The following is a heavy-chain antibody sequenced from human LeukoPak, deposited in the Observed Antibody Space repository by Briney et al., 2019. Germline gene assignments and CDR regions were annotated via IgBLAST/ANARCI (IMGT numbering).Heavy chain of an antibody. CDR3: ARAPRVAATLFDP. Sequence: SQTLSLTCAVSGGSISSGDYSWSWIRQPPGKGLEWIGYIYHSGSTYYNPSLKSRVTISVDRSKNQFSLKLSSVTAADTAVYYCARAPRVAATLFDPWGQGTLVTVSS. D-gene: IGHD2-15*01. V-gene: IGHV4-30-2*01. J-gene: IGHJ5*02. CDR1: GGSISSGDYS. CDR2: IYHSGST.